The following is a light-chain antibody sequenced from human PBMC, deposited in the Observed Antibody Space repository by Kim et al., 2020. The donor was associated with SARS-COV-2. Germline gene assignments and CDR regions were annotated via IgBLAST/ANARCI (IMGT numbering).Light chain of an antibody. J-gene: IGKJ1*01. CDR1: QSVRSTH. CDR2: GAS. V-gene: IGKV3-20*01. CDR3: QQYDTPPWT. Sequence: EIVLTQSPGTLSLSPGERATLSCRASQSVRSTHLAWYQQKPGQAPRLLIYGASSRATGIPDGFSGSGSGTDFTLTISRLEPEDVAVFYCQQYDTPPWTFGQGTKVDIK.